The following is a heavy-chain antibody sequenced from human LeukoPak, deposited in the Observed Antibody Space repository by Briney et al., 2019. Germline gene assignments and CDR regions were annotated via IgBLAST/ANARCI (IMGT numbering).Heavy chain of an antibody. J-gene: IGHJ4*02. CDR3: ARGRVPDGRWNIDF. CDR1: GFTFGSYT. V-gene: IGHV3-23*01. D-gene: IGHD1/OR15-1a*01. CDR2: IFATSGGT. Sequence: PGGSLRLSCAAPGFTFGSYTMNWVRLAPGKGLEWLSVIFATSGGTDYADSVRGRFTISRDISKSTLYLQMNSLRAEDTAVYYCARGRVPDGRWNIDFWGQGTVVTVSS.